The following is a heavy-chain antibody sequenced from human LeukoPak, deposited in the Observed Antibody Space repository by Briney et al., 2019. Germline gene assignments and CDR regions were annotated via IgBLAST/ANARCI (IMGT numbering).Heavy chain of an antibody. J-gene: IGHJ3*02. CDR3: ARDGYSSSWYKGYAFDI. D-gene: IGHD6-13*01. Sequence: SETLSLTCTVSGGSISSYYWSWIRQPPGKGLEWIGYIYYSGSTNYNPSLKSRVTISVDTSKNQFSLKLSSVTAADTAVYYCARDGYSSSWYKGYAFDIWGQGTMVTVSS. V-gene: IGHV4-59*01. CDR1: GGSISSYY. CDR2: IYYSGST.